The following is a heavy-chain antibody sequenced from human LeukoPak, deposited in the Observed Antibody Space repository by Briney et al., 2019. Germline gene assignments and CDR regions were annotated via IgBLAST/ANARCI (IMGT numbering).Heavy chain of an antibody. D-gene: IGHD5-18*01. Sequence: SETLSLTCTVSGGSISSYYWSWIRQPPGKGLEWIGYIYYSGSTNYNPSLKSRVTISVDTSKNQFSLKLSSVTAADTAVYYCARAVYGYGRYYFDYWGQGTLVTVSS. V-gene: IGHV4-59*01. CDR3: ARAVYGYGRYYFDY. CDR1: GGSISSYY. J-gene: IGHJ4*02. CDR2: IYYSGST.